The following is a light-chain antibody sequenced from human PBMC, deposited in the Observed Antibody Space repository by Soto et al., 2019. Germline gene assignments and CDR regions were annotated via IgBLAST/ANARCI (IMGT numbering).Light chain of an antibody. J-gene: IGLJ3*02. CDR2: EVR. CDR3: SSYTTASTLV. Sequence: QSVPTQPASVSGSPGQSITISCTGTSSEVGGYDFVSWYQQHPGKAHKLLIYEVRNRPSGISDRFSGSKSGNTASLTISGLQTEDEGDYYCSSYTTASTLVFGGGTKLTVL. V-gene: IGLV2-14*01. CDR1: SSEVGGYDF.